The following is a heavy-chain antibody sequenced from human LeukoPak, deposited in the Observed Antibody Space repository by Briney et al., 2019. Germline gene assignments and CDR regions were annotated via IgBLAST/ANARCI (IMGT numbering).Heavy chain of an antibody. J-gene: IGHJ4*02. Sequence: KSSETLSLTCTVSGGSISGSYWSWIRQPPGKGLEWIGYIFYTGDNNCNPSLKTRATVSMDTSKNQFSLKMTSVTAADTAVYYCARHTYARPFDFWGQGTLVTVSS. CDR1: GGSISGSY. D-gene: IGHD6-6*01. CDR3: ARHTYARPFDF. CDR2: IFYTGDN. V-gene: IGHV4-59*08.